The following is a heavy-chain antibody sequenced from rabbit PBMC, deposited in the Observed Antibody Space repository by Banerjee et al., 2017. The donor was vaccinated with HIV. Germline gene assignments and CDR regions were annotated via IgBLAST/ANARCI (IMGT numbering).Heavy chain of an antibody. CDR1: GFSFSSSYW. CDR2: IDPVVGST. Sequence: QEQLEESGGDLVQPEGSLTLTCKASGFSFSSSYWICWVRQAPGMGLEWIGYIDPVVGSTYYATWVNGQFTISSHNAQNTLYLQLNNLTVADTATYFCARVLVVAGVDLWGQGTLVTVS. V-gene: IGHV1S45*01. J-gene: IGHJ3*01. D-gene: IGHD4-1*01. CDR3: ARVLVVAGVDL.